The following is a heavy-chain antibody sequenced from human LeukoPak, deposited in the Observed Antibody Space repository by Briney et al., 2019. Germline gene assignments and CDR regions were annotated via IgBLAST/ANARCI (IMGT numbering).Heavy chain of an antibody. Sequence: GGSLRLSCAASGFYFSDYYMTWIRQAPGKGLEWVSYISSSGTYTNYADSVKGRFTISRDNAKKSLYLQMNSLSAEDTAVYYCAKIAGTYSPDYWGQGTLVTVSS. D-gene: IGHD1-26*01. CDR2: ISSSGTYT. CDR3: AKIAGTYSPDY. V-gene: IGHV3-11*06. J-gene: IGHJ4*02. CDR1: GFYFSDYY.